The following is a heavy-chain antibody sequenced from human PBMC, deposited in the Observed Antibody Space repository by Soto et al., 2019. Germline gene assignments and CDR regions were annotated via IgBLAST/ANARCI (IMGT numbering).Heavy chain of an antibody. J-gene: IGHJ6*03. CDR1: GGSISSYY. Sequence: SETLSLTCTVSGGSISSYYWSWIRQPPGKGLEWIGYIYYSGSTNYNPSLKSRVTISVDTSKNQFYLKLSSVTAADTAVYYCARQPSIAARYYYYYMDVWGKGTTVTVSS. D-gene: IGHD6-6*01. V-gene: IGHV4-59*08. CDR3: ARQPSIAARYYYYYMDV. CDR2: IYYSGST.